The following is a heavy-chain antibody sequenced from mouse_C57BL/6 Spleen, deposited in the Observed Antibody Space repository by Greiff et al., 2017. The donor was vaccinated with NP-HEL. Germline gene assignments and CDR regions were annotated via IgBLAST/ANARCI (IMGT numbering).Heavy chain of an antibody. D-gene: IGHD2-2*01. J-gene: IGHJ3*01. CDR1: GYTFTDYN. V-gene: IGHV1-18*01. CDR3: ATYGYDLAY. CDR2: INPNNGGT. Sequence: EVQRVESGPELVKPGASVKIPCKASGYTFTDYNMDWVKQSHGKSLEWIGDINPNNGGTIYNQKFKGKATLTVDKSSSTAYMELRSLTSEDTAVYYCATYGYDLAYWGQGTLVTVSA.